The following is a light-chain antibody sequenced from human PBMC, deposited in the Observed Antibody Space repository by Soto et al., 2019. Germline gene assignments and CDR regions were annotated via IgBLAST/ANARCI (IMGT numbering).Light chain of an antibody. Sequence: QSALTQPASVSGSPGQSITISCTGTSSDVGGYNYVSWCQQHPGKAPKLMIYDVSNRPSGVSNRFSGSKSGNTASLTISGLQAEDEAHYYCSSYTSSSPLYVFATGTKLTVL. CDR1: SSDVGGYNY. CDR2: DVS. J-gene: IGLJ1*01. V-gene: IGLV2-14*01. CDR3: SSYTSSSPLYV.